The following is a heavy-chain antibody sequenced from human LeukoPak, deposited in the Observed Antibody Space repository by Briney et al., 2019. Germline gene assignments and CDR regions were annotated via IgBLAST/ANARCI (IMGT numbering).Heavy chain of an antibody. CDR2: ISGSGGST. D-gene: IGHD3-9*01. V-gene: IGHV3-23*01. Sequence: GGSLRLSCAASGFTFSSYAMSWVRQAPGKGLEWVSAISGSGGSTCYADSVKGRFTISRDNSKNTLYLQMNSLRAEDTAVYYCAKDSVLRYFDWLSFIDYWGQGTLVTVSS. CDR1: GFTFSSYA. CDR3: AKDSVLRYFDWLSFIDY. J-gene: IGHJ4*02.